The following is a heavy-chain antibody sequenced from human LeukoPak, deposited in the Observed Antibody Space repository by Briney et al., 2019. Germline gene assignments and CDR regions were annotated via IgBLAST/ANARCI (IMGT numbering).Heavy chain of an antibody. CDR1: GGSISSYY. V-gene: IGHV4-59*08. CDR3: ARSWFGELFFFDY. CDR2: IYYSGST. J-gene: IGHJ4*02. D-gene: IGHD3-10*01. Sequence: PSETLSLTCTVSGGSISSYYWSWIRQPPGKGLEWIGYIYYSGSTNYNPSLKSRVTISVDTSKNQFSLKLSSVTAADTAVYYCARSWFGELFFFDYWGQGTLVTVSS.